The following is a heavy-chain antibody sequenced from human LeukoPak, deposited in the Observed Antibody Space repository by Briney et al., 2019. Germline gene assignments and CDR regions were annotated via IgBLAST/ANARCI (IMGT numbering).Heavy chain of an antibody. J-gene: IGHJ4*02. CDR1: GFTFSRYG. CDR3: AKSWGVEYSSGFYIGVDY. CDR2: ITYDGTDK. D-gene: IGHD3-22*01. V-gene: IGHV3-30*18. Sequence: PGGSLRLSCAASGFTFSRYGMQWVRQAPGKGLEWVAIITYDGTDKNYADSVKGRFTISRDNSKSTVYLQMNSLRAEDTAVFCCAKSWGVEYSSGFYIGVDYWGQGTLVTVSS.